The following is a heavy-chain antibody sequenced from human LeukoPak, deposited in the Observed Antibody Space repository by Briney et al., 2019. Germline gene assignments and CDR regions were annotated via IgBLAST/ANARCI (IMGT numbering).Heavy chain of an antibody. CDR3: ARAGYYYGSGTSPFDS. D-gene: IGHD3-10*01. Sequence: TPSETLSLTCTVSGVSISSSGYYWTWVRQHPGKGPESIGSISYSGTTSYNPSLNSRVTISMDTSKNQFSLRLSSVTAADTAVYYCARAGYYYGSGTSPFDSWGQGALVTVSS. CDR2: ISYSGTT. V-gene: IGHV4-31*03. CDR1: GVSISSSGYY. J-gene: IGHJ4*02.